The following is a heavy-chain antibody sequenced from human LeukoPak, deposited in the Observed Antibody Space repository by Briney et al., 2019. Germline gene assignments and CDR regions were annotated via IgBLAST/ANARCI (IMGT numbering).Heavy chain of an antibody. CDR3: VRVGIPVAGTMYSDH. D-gene: IGHD6-19*01. Sequence: GRSLRLSCAASGFTFSGYWMHWVRQAPGKGLEWVSRIIGDGSDTSYADSVKGRFTISRDNAKKMLYLQMDSLRVEDTAVYYCVRVGIPVAGTMYSDHWGQGALVTVSS. V-gene: IGHV3-74*01. J-gene: IGHJ4*02. CDR1: GFTFSGYW. CDR2: IIGDGSDT.